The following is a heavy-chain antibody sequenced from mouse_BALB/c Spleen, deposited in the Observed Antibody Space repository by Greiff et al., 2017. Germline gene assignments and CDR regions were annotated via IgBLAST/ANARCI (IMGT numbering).Heavy chain of an antibody. CDR1: GYSITSGYY. J-gene: IGHJ4*01. CDR3: ARAIYYYAMDY. Sequence: EVKLVESGPGLVKPSQSLSLTCSVTGYSITSGYYWNWIRQFPGNKLEWMGYISYDGSNNYNPSLKNRISITRDTSKNQFFLKLNSVTTEDTATYYCARAIYYYAMDYWGQGTSVTVSS. CDR2: ISYDGSN. V-gene: IGHV3-6*02.